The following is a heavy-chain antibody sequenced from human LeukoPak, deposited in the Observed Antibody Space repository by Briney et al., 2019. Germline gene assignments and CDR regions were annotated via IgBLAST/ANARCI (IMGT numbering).Heavy chain of an antibody. CDR1: GFTFSSYT. J-gene: IGHJ4*01. Sequence: GGCLRLSCAASGFTFSSYTMNWVRQAPGKGLEWVSSMAGSSGYISYADSVKGRFTISRDNAKKSLYLQMTSLTAEDTAVYYCARDRGAYCGGDCYLGFDYWGRGTLVTVSS. CDR2: MAGSSGYI. CDR3: ARDRGAYCGGDCYLGFDY. D-gene: IGHD2-21*02. V-gene: IGHV3-21*01.